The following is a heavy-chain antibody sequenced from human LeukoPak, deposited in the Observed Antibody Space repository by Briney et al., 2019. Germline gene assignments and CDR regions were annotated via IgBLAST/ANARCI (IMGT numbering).Heavy chain of an antibody. J-gene: IGHJ4*02. CDR2: VFISGTT. V-gene: IGHV4-4*07. Sequence: SETLSLTCTVSGDSTSGYYWSWVRLPAGKGLEWIGRVFISGTTNYNPSLKSRVTMSGDMSKNRLSLKWNSVTAADTAVYYCARGIVGATTALDYWGQGILVTVSS. CDR3: ARGIVGATTALDY. D-gene: IGHD1-26*01. CDR1: GDSTSGYY.